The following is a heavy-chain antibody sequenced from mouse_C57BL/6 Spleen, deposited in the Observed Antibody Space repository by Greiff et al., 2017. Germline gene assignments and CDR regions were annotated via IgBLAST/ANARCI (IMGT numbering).Heavy chain of an antibody. CDR3: ACNGFAY. CDR1: GYTFPSYW. Sequence: QVQLQQPGAELVMPGASVKLSCKASGYTFPSYWMHWVKQRPGQGLEWIGEIDPSDSYTNYNQKFKGKSTLTVDKSSSTAYMQLSSLTSEDSAVYYCACNGFAYWGQGTLVTVSA. D-gene: IGHD2-1*01. V-gene: IGHV1-69*01. J-gene: IGHJ3*01. CDR2: IDPSDSYT.